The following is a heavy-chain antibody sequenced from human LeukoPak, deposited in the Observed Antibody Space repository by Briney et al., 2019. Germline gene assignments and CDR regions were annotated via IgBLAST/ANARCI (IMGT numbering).Heavy chain of an antibody. V-gene: IGHV4-34*01. CDR1: GGSFSGYY. Sequence: SETLSLTCAVYGGSFSGYYWSWIRQPPGKGLEWIGEINHSGNTNYNPSLKSRVTISVDTSKNQFSLKLSSVTAPDTAVYYCARHLKTLRTYYYDSSGYPPEYGMDVWGQGTTVTVSS. CDR3: ARHLKTLRTYYYDSSGYPPEYGMDV. J-gene: IGHJ6*02. CDR2: INHSGNT. D-gene: IGHD3-22*01.